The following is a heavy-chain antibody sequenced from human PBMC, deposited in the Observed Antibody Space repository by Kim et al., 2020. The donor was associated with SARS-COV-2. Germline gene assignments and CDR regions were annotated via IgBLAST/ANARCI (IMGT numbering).Heavy chain of an antibody. J-gene: IGHJ6*02. Sequence: GGSLRLSCAASGFTFDDYAMHWVRQAPGKGLEWVSLISGDGGSTYYADSVKGRFTISRDNSKNSLYLQMNSLRTEDTALYYCAKDSTYYYGSGSSNYYYYGRDVWGQGTTVTVSS. V-gene: IGHV3-43*02. D-gene: IGHD3-10*01. CDR2: ISGDGGST. CDR3: AKDSTYYYGSGSSNYYYYGRDV. CDR1: GFTFDDYA.